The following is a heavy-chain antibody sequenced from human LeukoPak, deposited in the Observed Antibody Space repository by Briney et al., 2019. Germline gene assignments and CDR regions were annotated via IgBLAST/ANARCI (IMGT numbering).Heavy chain of an antibody. Sequence: TSETLSLTCAVYGGSFSGYYWSWIRQPPGKGLEWIGYIYYSGSTYYNPSLKSRVTISVDTSKNQFSLKLSSVTAADTAVYYCARDLASGYNSWYFDLWGRGTLVTVSS. D-gene: IGHD5-12*01. J-gene: IGHJ2*01. CDR2: IYYSGST. V-gene: IGHV4-30-4*08. CDR1: GGSFSGYY. CDR3: ARDLASGYNSWYFDL.